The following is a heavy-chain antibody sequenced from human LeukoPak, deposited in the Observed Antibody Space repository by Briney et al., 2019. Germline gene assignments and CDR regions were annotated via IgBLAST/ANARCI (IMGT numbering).Heavy chain of an antibody. D-gene: IGHD3-16*01. CDR2: IYHSGST. V-gene: IGHV4-4*02. CDR3: ARGRRGEDY. J-gene: IGHJ4*02. CDR1: GGSITNDNW. Sequence: SETLSLTCAVTGGSITNDNWWSWVRQPPGKGLEWIGEIYHSGSTKCNPSLKSRVTISVDTSKNQFSLKLSSVTAADTAVYYCARGRRGEDYWGQGTLVTVSS.